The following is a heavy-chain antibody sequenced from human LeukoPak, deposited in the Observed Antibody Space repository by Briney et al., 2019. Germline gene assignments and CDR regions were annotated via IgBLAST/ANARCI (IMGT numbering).Heavy chain of an antibody. J-gene: IGHJ4*02. CDR3: ANWDYYDSSGYQDY. D-gene: IGHD3-22*01. CDR1: EFTFSKFP. V-gene: IGHV3-23*01. Sequence: PGGSLRLSCAASEFTFSKFPMGWVRQAPGRGLEWVSAISASGDVTFHADSVRGRFTISRDNSKSTLFLQMNDLRVEDTAVYYCANWDYYDSSGYQDYWGQGTLVTVSS. CDR2: ISASGDVT.